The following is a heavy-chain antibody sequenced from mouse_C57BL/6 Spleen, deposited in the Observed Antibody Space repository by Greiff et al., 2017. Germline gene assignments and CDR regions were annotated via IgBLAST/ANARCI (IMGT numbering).Heavy chain of an antibody. D-gene: IGHD1-1*01. CDR2: INPGSGGT. CDR1: GYAFTNYL. CDR3: ARAYYCGSPYFDV. V-gene: IGHV1-54*01. Sequence: QVQLQQSGAELVRPGTSVKVSCKASGYAFTNYLIEWVKQRPGQGLEWIGVINPGSGGTNYNEKFKGKATLTADKSSSTAYMQLSSLTSEDSAVYFCARAYYCGSPYFDVWGTGTTVTVSS. J-gene: IGHJ1*03.